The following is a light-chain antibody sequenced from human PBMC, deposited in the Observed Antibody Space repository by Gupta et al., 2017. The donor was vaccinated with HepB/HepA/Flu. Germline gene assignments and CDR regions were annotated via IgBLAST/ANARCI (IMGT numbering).Light chain of an antibody. J-gene: IGKJ3*01. CDR1: QSITRS. CDR2: ETS. Sequence: EVVLTQSPATLSLSPGESATLSCRASQSITRSLAWYQQKRGQAPRLLIYETSKRAMGVTARFSGSVDGTDCTLTISSREPEDFAVYYCQQRTNRPPIFTFGHWTKVDVK. V-gene: IGKV3-11*01. CDR3: QQRTNRPPIFT.